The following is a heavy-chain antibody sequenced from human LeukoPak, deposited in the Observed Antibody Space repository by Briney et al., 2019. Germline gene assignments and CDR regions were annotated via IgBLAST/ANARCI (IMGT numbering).Heavy chain of an antibody. D-gene: IGHD3-10*01. CDR2: IIPILGIA. J-gene: IGHJ4*02. CDR3: ARDRGTKLWSTL. V-gene: IGHV1-69*04. Sequence: SVKVSCKASGGTFSSYTISWVRQAPGQGLEWMGRIIPILGIANYAQKSQGRVTITADKSTSTAYMELSSLRSEDTAVYYCARDRGTKLWSTLWGQGTLVTVSS. CDR1: GGTFSSYT.